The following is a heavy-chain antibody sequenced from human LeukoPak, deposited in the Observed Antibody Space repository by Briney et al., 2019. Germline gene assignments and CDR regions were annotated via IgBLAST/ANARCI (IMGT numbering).Heavy chain of an antibody. D-gene: IGHD2-21*02. CDR3: ARQGWIVVVTAMGL. CDR1: GGSISSYY. V-gene: IGHV4-59*08. Sequence: SETLSLTCTVSGGSISSYYWSWIRQPPGKGLEWIGYIYYSGSTNYNPSLKSRVTISVDTSKNQFSLKLSSVTAADTAVYYCARQGWIVVVTAMGLWGRGTLVTVSS. CDR2: IYYSGST. J-gene: IGHJ2*01.